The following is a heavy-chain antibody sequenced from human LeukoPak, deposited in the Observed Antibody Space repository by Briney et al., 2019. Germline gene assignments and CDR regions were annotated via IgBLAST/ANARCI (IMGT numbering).Heavy chain of an antibody. Sequence: GGSLRLSCAASGFTFSDYYMSWIRQAPGKGLEWVSYITSSGSTIYYADSMKGRFTISRDNAKYSLFLQLDSLRAEDTALYYCARIGRPAAFDIWGQGTTVTVS. CDR2: ITSSGSTI. CDR1: GFTFSDYY. CDR3: ARIGRPAAFDI. V-gene: IGHV3-11*01. J-gene: IGHJ3*02. D-gene: IGHD6-6*01.